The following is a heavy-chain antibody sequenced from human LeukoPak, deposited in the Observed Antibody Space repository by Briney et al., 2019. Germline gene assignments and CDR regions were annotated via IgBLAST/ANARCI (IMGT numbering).Heavy chain of an antibody. CDR3: AAWGARFLEWRQYDY. D-gene: IGHD3-3*01. Sequence: ASVKVSCKASGYTFTSYYMHWVRQAPGQGLEWMGIINPSGGSTSYAQKFQGRVTMTRDTSTSTVYMELSSLRSEDTAVYYCAAWGARFLEWRQYDYWGQGTLVTVSS. V-gene: IGHV1-46*01. CDR2: INPSGGST. CDR1: GYTFTSYY. J-gene: IGHJ4*02.